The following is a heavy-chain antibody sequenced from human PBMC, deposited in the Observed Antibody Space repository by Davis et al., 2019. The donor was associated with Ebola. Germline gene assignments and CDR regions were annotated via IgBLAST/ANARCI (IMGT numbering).Heavy chain of an antibody. CDR3: ASNPGGA. J-gene: IGHJ3*01. V-gene: IGHV4-34*01. Sequence: MPSETLSLTCAVYGGSFSGYYWSWIRQPPGKGLEWIGSIYYSGSTYYNPSLKSRVTISVDTSKNQFSLKLSSVTAADTAVYYCASNPGGAWGQGTMVTVSS. D-gene: IGHD1-14*01. CDR1: GGSFSGYY. CDR2: IYYSGST.